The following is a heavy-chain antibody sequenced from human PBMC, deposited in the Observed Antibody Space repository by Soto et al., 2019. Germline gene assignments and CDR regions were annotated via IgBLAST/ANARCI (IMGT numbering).Heavy chain of an antibody. D-gene: IGHD6-13*01. V-gene: IGHV4-59*08. CDR2: IYYSGST. CDR3: ARQGSSRLNWFDP. CDR1: GGSISSYY. J-gene: IGHJ5*02. Sequence: SETLSLTCTVSGGSISSYYWSWIWQPPGKGLEWIGYIYYSGSTNYNPSLKSRVTISVDTSKNQFSLKLSSVTAADTAVYYCARQGSSRLNWFDPWGQGTLVTVSS.